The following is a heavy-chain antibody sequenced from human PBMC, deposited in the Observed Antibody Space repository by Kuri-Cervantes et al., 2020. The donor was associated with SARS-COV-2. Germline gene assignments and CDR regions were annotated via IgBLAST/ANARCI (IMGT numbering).Heavy chain of an antibody. CDR1: GGSFSGYY. D-gene: IGHD6-13*01. Sequence: SETLSLTCAVYGGSFSGYYWSWIRQPPGKGLEWVGEINHSGSTNYNPSLKSRVTISVDTSKNQFSLKLSSVTAADTAVYYCASGPYGQQLVPGWFDPWGQGTLATVSS. V-gene: IGHV4-34*01. CDR3: ASGPYGQQLVPGWFDP. J-gene: IGHJ5*02. CDR2: INHSGST.